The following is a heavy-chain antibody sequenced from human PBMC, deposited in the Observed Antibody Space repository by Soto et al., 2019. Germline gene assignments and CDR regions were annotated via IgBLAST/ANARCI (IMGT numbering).Heavy chain of an antibody. CDR2: ISGSGSST. V-gene: IGHV3-23*01. CDR3: ARWGVTTGDYYYYGMDV. Sequence: EVQLLESGGGLVQPGGSLRLSCAASGFTFSSYAMSWVRQAPGKGLEWVSGISGSGSSTYYADSVKGRFTISRDNSKNTLYLQMNSLRADDTAVYYCARWGVTTGDYYYYGMDVWGQGTTVTVSS. D-gene: IGHD4-4*01. CDR1: GFTFSSYA. J-gene: IGHJ6*02.